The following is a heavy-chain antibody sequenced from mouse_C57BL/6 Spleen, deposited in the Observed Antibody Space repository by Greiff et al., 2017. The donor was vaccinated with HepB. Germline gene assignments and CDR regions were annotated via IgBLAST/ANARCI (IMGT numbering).Heavy chain of an antibody. CDR1: GYTFTDYY. CDR3: AIITTVVAFDY. J-gene: IGHJ2*01. Sequence: EVKLQQSGPELVKPGASVKISCKASGYTFTDYYMNWVKQSHGKSLEWIGDINPNNGGTSYNQKFKGKATLTVDKSSSTAYIELRSLTSEDSAVYYCAIITTVVAFDYWGQGTTPTVSS. D-gene: IGHD1-1*01. CDR2: INPNNGGT. V-gene: IGHV1-26*01.